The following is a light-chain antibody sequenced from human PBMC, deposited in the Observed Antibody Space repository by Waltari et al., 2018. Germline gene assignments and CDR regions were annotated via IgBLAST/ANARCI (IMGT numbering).Light chain of an antibody. J-gene: IGLJ3*02. CDR1: GSDIGGFNY. V-gene: IGLV2-14*03. CDR3: CSYTTTTTWV. Sequence: QSALTQPAPVSGSPGQSITIPCSGTGSDIGGFNYVSWYQQRPGKAPKLLIYGVSQRPSGVSDRFSGSKSGNRASLTISGLQAEDDSDYYCCSYTTTTTWVFGGGTKLTVL. CDR2: GVS.